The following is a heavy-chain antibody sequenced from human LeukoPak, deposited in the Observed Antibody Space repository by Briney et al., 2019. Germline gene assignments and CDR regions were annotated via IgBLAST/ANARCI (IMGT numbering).Heavy chain of an antibody. CDR1: GFTFSRYS. D-gene: IGHD3-16*01. V-gene: IGHV3-74*01. Sequence: RPGGSLRLSRAASGFTFSRYSMHWVRQAPGKGLVWVSHVNSDGSGTDYADSVKGRFTISRDNAKNTLYLQMNSLRVEDTAVYYCVCLGLGGLSLDWGQGTLVTVSS. J-gene: IGHJ4*02. CDR3: VCLGLGGLSLD. CDR2: VNSDGSGT.